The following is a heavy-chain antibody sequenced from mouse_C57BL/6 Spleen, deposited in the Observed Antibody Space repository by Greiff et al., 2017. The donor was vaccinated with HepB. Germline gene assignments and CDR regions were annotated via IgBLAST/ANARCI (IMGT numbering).Heavy chain of an antibody. V-gene: IGHV7-1*01. CDR3: ARDAGLLPFAY. CDR1: GFTFSDFY. Sequence: EVQLVESGGGLVQSGRSLRLSCATSGFTFSDFYMEWVRQAPGKGLEWIAASRNKANDYTTEYSASVKGRFIVSRDTSQSILYLQMNALRAEDTAIYYCARDAGLLPFAYWGQGTLVTVSA. J-gene: IGHJ3*01. CDR2: SRNKANDYTT. D-gene: IGHD2-3*01.